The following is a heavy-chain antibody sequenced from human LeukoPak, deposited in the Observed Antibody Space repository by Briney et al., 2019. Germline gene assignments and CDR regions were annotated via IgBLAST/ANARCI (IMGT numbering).Heavy chain of an antibody. Sequence: GGSLRLSCTASGFTFSDYYMSWIRQAPGKGLEWVSYISSSGSTIYYADSVKGRFTISRDNAKNSLYLQMNSLRAEDTAVYYCARAEGSSLLPVDAFDIWGQGTMVTVSS. CDR3: ARAEGSSLLPVDAFDI. D-gene: IGHD6-13*01. CDR2: ISSSGSTI. J-gene: IGHJ3*02. V-gene: IGHV3-11*04. CDR1: GFTFSDYY.